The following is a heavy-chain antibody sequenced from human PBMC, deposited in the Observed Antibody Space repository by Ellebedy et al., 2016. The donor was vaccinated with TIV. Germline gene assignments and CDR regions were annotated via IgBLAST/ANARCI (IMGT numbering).Heavy chain of an antibody. CDR1: GFTFSDYY. V-gene: IGHV3-23*01. D-gene: IGHD3-3*01. J-gene: IGHJ6*02. CDR3: AKDCGLRFLECYGMDV. CDR2: ISGSGGST. Sequence: GGSLRLSXAASGFTFSDYYMSWIRQAPGKGLEWVSAISGSGGSTYYADSVKGRFTISRDNSKNTLYLQMNSLRAEDTAVYYCAKDCGLRFLECYGMDVWGQGTTVTVSS.